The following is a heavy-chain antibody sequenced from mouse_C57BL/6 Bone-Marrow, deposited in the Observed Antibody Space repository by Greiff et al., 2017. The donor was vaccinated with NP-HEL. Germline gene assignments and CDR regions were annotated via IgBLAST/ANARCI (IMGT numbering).Heavy chain of an antibody. V-gene: IGHV1-15*01. Sequence: QVQLKESGAELVRPGASVTLSCKASGYTFTDYEMHWVKQTPVHGLEWIGAIDPETGGTAYNQKFKGKAILTADKSSSTAYMELRSLTSEDSAVYYCTRRGSSGLGDWGQGTLVTVSA. D-gene: IGHD3-2*02. CDR1: GYTFTDYE. CDR2: IDPETGGT. CDR3: TRRGSSGLGD. J-gene: IGHJ3*01.